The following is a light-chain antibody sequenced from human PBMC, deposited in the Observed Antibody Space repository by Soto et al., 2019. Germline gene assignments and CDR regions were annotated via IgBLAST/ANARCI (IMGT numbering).Light chain of an antibody. CDR3: QQYGSSPVT. CDR2: GAS. J-gene: IGKJ5*01. Sequence: EIVLTQSPGTLSLSPGERATLSCRASQSVTNNYLAWYQQKPGQAPRLLISGASVRATGIPDRFSGSGSGTDFILTISRLEPEDFAVYYCQQYGSSPVTFGQGARLEIK. CDR1: QSVTNNY. V-gene: IGKV3-20*01.